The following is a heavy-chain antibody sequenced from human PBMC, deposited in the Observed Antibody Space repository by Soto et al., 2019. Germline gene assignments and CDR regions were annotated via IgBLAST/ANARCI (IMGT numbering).Heavy chain of an antibody. CDR3: ARDNTLYYYDSSGYPRHGGMDV. J-gene: IGHJ6*02. D-gene: IGHD3-22*01. CDR1: GFTFSSYW. CDR2: IKQDGSEK. Sequence: HPGGSLRLSCAASGFTFSSYWMSWVRQAPGKGLEWVANIKQDGSEKYYVDSVKGRFTISRDNAKNSLYLQMNSLRAEDTAVYYCARDNTLYYYDSSGYPRHGGMDVWGQGTTVTVSS. V-gene: IGHV3-7*03.